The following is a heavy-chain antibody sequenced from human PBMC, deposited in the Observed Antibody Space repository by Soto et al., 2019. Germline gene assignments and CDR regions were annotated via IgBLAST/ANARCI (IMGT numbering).Heavy chain of an antibody. CDR3: AKDQGVVVPAAMDY. V-gene: IGHV3-23*01. CDR1: GFTFSSYA. J-gene: IGHJ4*02. Sequence: GGSLRLSCAASGFTFSSYAMSWVRQAPGKGLEWVSAISGSGGSTYYADSVKGRFTISRDNSKNTLYLQMNSLRAEDTTVYYCAKDQGVVVPAAMDYWGQGTLVTVSS. CDR2: ISGSGGST. D-gene: IGHD2-2*01.